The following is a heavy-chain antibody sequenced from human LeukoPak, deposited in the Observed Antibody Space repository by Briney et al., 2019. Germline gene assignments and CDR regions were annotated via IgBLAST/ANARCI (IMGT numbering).Heavy chain of an antibody. CDR1: GFTFSTYA. CDR2: ISGTGGNT. J-gene: IGHJ4*02. CDR3: AKASSPSSGCITY. D-gene: IGHD3-22*01. V-gene: IGHV3-23*01. Sequence: PGGSLRLSCAASGFTFSTYAVSWVRQAPGKGLEWVSGISGTGGNTDHADSVKGRFTISRDNSKDTLYLQMNSLRAEDTAIYYCAKASSPSSGCITYWGQGTLVTVSS.